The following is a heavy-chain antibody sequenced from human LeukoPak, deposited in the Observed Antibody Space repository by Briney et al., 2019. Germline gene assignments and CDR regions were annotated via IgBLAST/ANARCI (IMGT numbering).Heavy chain of an antibody. Sequence: GRSLRLSCAASGFTFSSYAMHWVRQAPGKGLEWVAVISYDGSNKYYADSVKGRFTISRDNSKNTLYLQMNSLRAEDTAVYYCARGGDPPFDYWGQGTLVTVSS. V-gene: IGHV3-30-3*01. J-gene: IGHJ4*02. D-gene: IGHD2-21*02. CDR2: ISYDGSNK. CDR1: GFTFSSYA. CDR3: ARGGDPPFDY.